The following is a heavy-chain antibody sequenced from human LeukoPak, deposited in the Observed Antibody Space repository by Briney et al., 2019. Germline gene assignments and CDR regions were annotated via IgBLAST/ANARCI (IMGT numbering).Heavy chain of an antibody. Sequence: PSETLSLTCTVSGGSINSFFWNWIRQPPGKGLEWIGYISFSGITNYNPSLQSRVSMSVDTSKNEFSLRLSSVTAADTAVYYCVRGGSRQNFYYYGLDVWGQGTTVTVSS. V-gene: IGHV4-59*01. J-gene: IGHJ6*02. CDR1: GGSINSFF. CDR3: VRGGSRQNFYYYGLDV. CDR2: ISFSGIT. D-gene: IGHD6-25*01.